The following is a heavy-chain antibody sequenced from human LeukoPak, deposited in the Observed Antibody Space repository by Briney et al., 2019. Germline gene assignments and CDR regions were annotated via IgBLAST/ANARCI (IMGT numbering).Heavy chain of an antibody. CDR1: GFTFSSNY. CDR2: IYSGGST. Sequence: GGSLRLSCAASGFTFSSNYMSWVRQAPGKGLEWVSVIYSGGSTYYADSVKGRFTISRDNSENTLYLQMNSLRAEDTAVYYCARADPYFYYGMDVWGQGTTVTVSS. V-gene: IGHV3-53*01. J-gene: IGHJ6*02. CDR3: ARADPYFYYGMDV.